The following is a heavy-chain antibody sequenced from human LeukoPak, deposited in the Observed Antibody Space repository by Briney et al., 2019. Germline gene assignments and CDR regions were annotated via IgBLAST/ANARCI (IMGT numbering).Heavy chain of an antibody. J-gene: IGHJ4*02. CDR3: ATDSTLWELLTY. CDR1: GYTFIAYY. D-gene: IGHD1-26*01. CDR2: FDPEDGET. V-gene: IGHV1-24*01. Sequence: ASVKVSCKASGYTFIAYYIHWVRQAPGKGLEWMGGFDPEDGETIYAQKFQGRVTMTEDTSTDTAYMELSSLRSEDTAVYYCATDSTLWELLTYWGQGTLVTVSS.